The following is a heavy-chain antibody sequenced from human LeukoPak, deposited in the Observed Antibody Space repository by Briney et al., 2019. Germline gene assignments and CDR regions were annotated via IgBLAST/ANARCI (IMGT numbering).Heavy chain of an antibody. V-gene: IGHV3-66*01. CDR1: GVTLSDHH. CDR2: IYSGGST. Sequence: GGSLRLSCAASGVTLSDHHMDWVRQAPGKGLEVFSVIYSGGSTYYADSVKGRFTISRDTSKNTLYLQMNSLRAEDTAVYYCARDGRSGSYYDYFDYWGQGTLVTVSS. J-gene: IGHJ4*02. CDR3: ARDGRSGSYYDYFDY. D-gene: IGHD1-26*01.